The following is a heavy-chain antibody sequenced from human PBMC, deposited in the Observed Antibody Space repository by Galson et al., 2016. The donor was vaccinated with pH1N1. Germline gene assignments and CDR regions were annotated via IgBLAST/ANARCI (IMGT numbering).Heavy chain of an antibody. CDR2: IYYSGST. CDR3: ARRGIGEFLYYFDS. D-gene: IGHD3-10*01. V-gene: IGHV4-39*01. CDR1: GGSISSSSYY. J-gene: IGHJ4*02. Sequence: SLTCTVSGGSISSSSYYWDWIRQPPGKGLEWIGSIYYSGSTYYNPSLKSRVTVSVDTSKNRFSLKLSSVTAADTAVYYCARRGIGEFLYYFDSWGQGTLVTVSS.